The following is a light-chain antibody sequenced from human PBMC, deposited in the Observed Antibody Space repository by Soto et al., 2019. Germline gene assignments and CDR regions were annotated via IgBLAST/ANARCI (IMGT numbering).Light chain of an antibody. CDR1: QSISSW. J-gene: IGKJ2*01. Sequence: DIQMTQSPSTPSASVGDRVTITCRASQSISSWLAWYQQKPGKATKLLIYKASSLDSGVPSRFSGSGSGTEFTLTISSLQPDDFATYYCQQYNSYSYTLGQGTKLEI. V-gene: IGKV1-5*03. CDR3: QQYNSYSYT. CDR2: KAS.